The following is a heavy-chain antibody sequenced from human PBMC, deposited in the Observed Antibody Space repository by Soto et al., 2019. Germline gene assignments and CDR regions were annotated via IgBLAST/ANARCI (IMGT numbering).Heavy chain of an antibody. CDR2: ISGSGEIT. D-gene: IGHD6-13*01. CDR1: GFSFDNYG. Sequence: QPGGSLRLSCVASGFSFDNYGMAWVRQAPGKGLGRVSSISGSGEITYYADSVKGRFTISRDNSKNTLYLEVNNLRAEDTALYYCAKDLSSWVDRYYFDYWGQGTLVTVSS. CDR3: AKDLSSWVDRYYFDY. J-gene: IGHJ4*02. V-gene: IGHV3-23*01.